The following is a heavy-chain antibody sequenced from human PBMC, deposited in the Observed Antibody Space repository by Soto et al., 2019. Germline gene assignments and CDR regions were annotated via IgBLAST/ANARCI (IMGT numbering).Heavy chain of an antibody. CDR3: ARGIWSGYYSGEFDY. D-gene: IGHD3-3*01. Sequence: SETLSLTCAVYGGSFSGYYWSWIRQPPGKGLEWIGEINHSGSTNYNPSLKSRVTISVDTSKNQFSLKLSSVTAADTAVYYCARGIWSGYYSGEFDYWGQGTLVTVSS. CDR1: GGSFSGYY. J-gene: IGHJ4*02. CDR2: INHSGST. V-gene: IGHV4-34*01.